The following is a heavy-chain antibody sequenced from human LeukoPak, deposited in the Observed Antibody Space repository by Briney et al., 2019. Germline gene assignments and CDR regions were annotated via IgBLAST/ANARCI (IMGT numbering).Heavy chain of an antibody. CDR1: GGTFSSYA. J-gene: IGHJ6*02. CDR3: ARAAIVVVPAAVYYYYHGMDV. CDR2: IIPIFGTA. Sequence: SVKVSCKASGGTFSSYAISWVRQAPGQGLEWMGGIIPIFGTANYAQKFQGRVTITADESTSTAYMELSSLRSEDTAVYYCARAAIVVVPAAVYYYYHGMDVWGQGTTVTVSS. D-gene: IGHD2-2*01. V-gene: IGHV1-69*13.